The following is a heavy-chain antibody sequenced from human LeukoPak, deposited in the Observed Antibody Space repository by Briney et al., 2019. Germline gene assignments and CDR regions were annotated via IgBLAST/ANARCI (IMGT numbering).Heavy chain of an antibody. D-gene: IGHD5-18*01. CDR1: GFTFSSYA. V-gene: IGHV3-23*01. Sequence: GGSLRLSCAASGFTFSSYAMTWVRQAPGKGLEWVSVISGSGGSTYYADSVKGRFTISRDNSKNTLYVQMNSLRAEDTAVYYCARHLSGITGYTYGRGIDYWGQGILVTVSS. CDR3: ARHLSGITGYTYGRGIDY. J-gene: IGHJ4*02. CDR2: ISGSGGST.